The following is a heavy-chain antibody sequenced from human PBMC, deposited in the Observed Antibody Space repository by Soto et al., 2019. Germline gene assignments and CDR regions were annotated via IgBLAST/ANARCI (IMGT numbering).Heavy chain of an antibody. Sequence: PGGSLRLSFAASGFTFSTYEFNWVRQAPGRGLEWISYISFSGNIIKYADSVKGRFTISRDNAENSLHLHMSSLRVDDTAVYFCVRDTMRASVAASLDXWGQGTQVTVSX. CDR3: VRDTMRASVAASLDX. D-gene: IGHD2-15*01. CDR1: GFTFSTYE. V-gene: IGHV3-48*03. J-gene: IGHJ4*02. CDR2: ISFSGNII.